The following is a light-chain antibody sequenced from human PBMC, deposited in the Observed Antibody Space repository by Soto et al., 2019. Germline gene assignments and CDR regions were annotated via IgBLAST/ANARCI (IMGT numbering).Light chain of an antibody. J-gene: IGKJ3*01. CDR1: RNINTY. CDR2: GAS. Sequence: DIQMAQSPPSLSASVGDTITITCRASRNINTYLNWYQQKPGKAPKLLIFGASSLQSGVPSRFSGSGSRTDFTLTINSLQPEDFATYCCQQTSAAPFTFGPGTKVDIK. CDR3: QQTSAAPFT. V-gene: IGKV1-39*01.